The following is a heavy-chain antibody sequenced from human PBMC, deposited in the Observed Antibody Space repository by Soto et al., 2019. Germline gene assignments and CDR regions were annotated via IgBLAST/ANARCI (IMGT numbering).Heavy chain of an antibody. Sequence: SVKVSCKASGGPFSNDIITWVRQAPGQGLEWMGRIIPLLNIANYAQKFQGRVTMTRDTSTSTVYMELSSLRSEDTAVYYCARNGPRYYYDSSGPSEGYYGMDVWGQGTTVTVSS. CDR3: ARNGPRYYYDSSGPSEGYYGMDV. CDR1: GGPFSNDI. CDR2: IIPLLNIA. D-gene: IGHD3-22*01. V-gene: IGHV1-69*02. J-gene: IGHJ6*02.